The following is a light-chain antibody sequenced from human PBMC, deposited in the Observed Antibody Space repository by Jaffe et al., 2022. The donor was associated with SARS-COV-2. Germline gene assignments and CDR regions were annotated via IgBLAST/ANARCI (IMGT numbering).Light chain of an antibody. CDR1: QIIRND. CDR3: LQDYNLWT. CDR2: GAS. V-gene: IGKV1-6*01. J-gene: IGKJ2*02. Sequence: AIQMTQSPSSLSASVGDRVTITCRASQIIRNDLGWYQQKPGKAPKLLIYGASSLQSGVPSRFSGSGYGTFFTLTISSLQPEDVATYFCLQDYNLWTFGQGTKLEIK.